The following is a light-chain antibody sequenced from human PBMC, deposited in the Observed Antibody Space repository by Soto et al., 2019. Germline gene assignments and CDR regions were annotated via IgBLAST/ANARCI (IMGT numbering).Light chain of an antibody. J-gene: IGLJ2*01. CDR1: SSDVGSYNL. CDR2: EGS. V-gene: IGLV2-23*01. Sequence: QSALNQPASVSGSPGQSITISCTGTSSDVGSYNLVSWYQQHPGKAPNLMIYEGSKRPSGVSNRFSGSKSGNTASLTISGLQAEDEADYYCCSYAGSSTHVVFGGGTKLTVL. CDR3: CSYAGSSTHVV.